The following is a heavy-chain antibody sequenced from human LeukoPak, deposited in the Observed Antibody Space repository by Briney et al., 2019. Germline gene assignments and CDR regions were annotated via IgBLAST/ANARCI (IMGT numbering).Heavy chain of an antibody. Sequence: PGRSLRLSCAASGFTFSSYGMHWVRQAPGKGLEWVAVIWYEGSNKYYADSVKGRFTIYRDNSKNTLYLQMNSLRAEETAVYYCARGSIYYGSSGYYSFDAFDIWGQGTMVTVSS. CDR3: ARGSIYYGSSGYYSFDAFDI. D-gene: IGHD3-22*01. CDR2: IWYEGSNK. V-gene: IGHV3-33*01. CDR1: GFTFSSYG. J-gene: IGHJ3*02.